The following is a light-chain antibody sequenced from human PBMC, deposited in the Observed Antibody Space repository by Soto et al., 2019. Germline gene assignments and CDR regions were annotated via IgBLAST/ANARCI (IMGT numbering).Light chain of an antibody. CDR3: MQALQTPT. CDR2: LGS. V-gene: IGKV2-28*01. J-gene: IGKJ4*01. CDR1: QSLLHRNGYNY. Sequence: DIVMTQSPLSLPVTPGEPASISCRSSQSLLHRNGYNYLDWYLQKPGQSPQLLIYLGSNRASGVPDGFSGSGSGTDFTLKISIVEAEDVGVYYGMQALQTPTFGGGTKVEIK.